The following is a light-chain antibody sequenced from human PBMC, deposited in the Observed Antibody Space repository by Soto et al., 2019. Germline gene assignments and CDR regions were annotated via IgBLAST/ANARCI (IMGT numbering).Light chain of an antibody. CDR1: SGSVSTSYH. CDR3: LLYMGDGIYG. J-gene: IGLJ1*01. Sequence: QAVVTQEPSFSVSPGGTVTLTCGLSSGSVSTSYHPSWYQQTPGQAPRTLIYSTNTRSSGVPDRFSGSILGNKAALTITGAQADDESDYYCLLYMGDGIYGFGTGTKRTVL. V-gene: IGLV8-61*01. CDR2: STN.